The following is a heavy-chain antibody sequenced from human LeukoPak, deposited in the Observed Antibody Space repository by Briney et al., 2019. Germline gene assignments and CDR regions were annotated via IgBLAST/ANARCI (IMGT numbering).Heavy chain of an antibody. Sequence: GGSLRLSCAASGFTFSIYGMNWVRQAPGKGLEWVSFISTSSSYIHNADSVKGRFTISRDNAENSLYLQMNSLRAEDTAVYYCARGGYTYYDFWSALYYFDYWGQGTLVTVSS. J-gene: IGHJ4*02. CDR2: ISTSSSYI. D-gene: IGHD3-3*01. V-gene: IGHV3-21*01. CDR1: GFTFSIYG. CDR3: ARGGYTYYDFWSALYYFDY.